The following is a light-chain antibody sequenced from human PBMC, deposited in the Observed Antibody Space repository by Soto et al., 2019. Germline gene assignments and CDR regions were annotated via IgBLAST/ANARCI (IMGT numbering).Light chain of an antibody. J-gene: IGKJ1*01. V-gene: IGKV3-20*01. CDR1: QSVSNSY. CDR3: QQYGSSPPT. CDR2: GAS. Sequence: EIVLTQSPGTLSLSPGERATLSCGASQSVSNSYLAWYQQKPGQAPRLLIYGASSRATGIPDRFSGSESGTDFTLTISRLEPEDFAVYYCQQYGSSPPTFGQGTKVDIK.